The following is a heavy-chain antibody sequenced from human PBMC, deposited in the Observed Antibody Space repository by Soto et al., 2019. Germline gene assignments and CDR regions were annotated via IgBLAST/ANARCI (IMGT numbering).Heavy chain of an antibody. D-gene: IGHD2-21*01. CDR2: KYYSGST. Sequence: QLQLQESGPGLVKPSETLSLTCTVSGGSISSNGYYWGWIRQPPGKGLEWIASKYYSGSTYYNPSLKRRVTLSVDTPNNQFSLKLRSVTAADTAVYYCARLGGSYSRVDWGQGTLVTVSS. J-gene: IGHJ4*02. V-gene: IGHV4-39*01. CDR3: ARLGGSYSRVD. CDR1: GGSISSNGYY.